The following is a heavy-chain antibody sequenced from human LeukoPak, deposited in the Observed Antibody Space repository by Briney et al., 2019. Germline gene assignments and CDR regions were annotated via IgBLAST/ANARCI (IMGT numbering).Heavy chain of an antibody. CDR3: AKEYGDYPL. V-gene: IGHV3-23*01. J-gene: IGHJ4*02. CDR2: ISGSGDLT. D-gene: IGHD4-17*01. Sequence: GGSLRLSCAASGFTFSSYSMSWVRQAPGTGLEWVSAISGSGDLTHYADSVKGRFTISRDNSKNTVYLQMNSLRAEDTAIYYCAKEYGDYPLWGQGTLVTVSS. CDR1: GFTFSSYS.